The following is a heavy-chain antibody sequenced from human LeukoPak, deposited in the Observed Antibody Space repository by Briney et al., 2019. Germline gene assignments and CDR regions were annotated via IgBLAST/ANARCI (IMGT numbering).Heavy chain of an antibody. CDR1: GFTFSSYG. Sequence: GGSLRLSCAASGFTFSSYGMHWVRQAPGKGLEWVAVISYDGSNKYYADSVKGRFTISRDNSKNTLYLQMNSLRAEDTAVYYCAKDSSRHYYDSSGYSGWGQGTLVTVSS. V-gene: IGHV3-30*18. CDR2: ISYDGSNK. CDR3: AKDSSRHYYDSSGYSG. J-gene: IGHJ4*02. D-gene: IGHD3-22*01.